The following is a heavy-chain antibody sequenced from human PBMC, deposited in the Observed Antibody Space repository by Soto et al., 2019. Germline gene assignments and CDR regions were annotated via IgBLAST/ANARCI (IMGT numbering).Heavy chain of an antibody. D-gene: IGHD5-12*01. CDR3: ARAAGDSGYDPYYYYYMDV. V-gene: IGHV1-18*01. J-gene: IGHJ6*03. Sequence: ASVKVSCKASGYTFTSYGIRWVRQAPGQGLEWMGWISAYNGNTNYAQKLQGRVTMTTDTSTSTAYMELRSLRSDDTAVYYCARAAGDSGYDPYYYYYMDVWGKGTTVTVSS. CDR2: ISAYNGNT. CDR1: GYTFTSYG.